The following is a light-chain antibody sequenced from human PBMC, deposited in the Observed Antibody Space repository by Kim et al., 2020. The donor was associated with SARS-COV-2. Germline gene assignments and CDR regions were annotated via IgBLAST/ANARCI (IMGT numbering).Light chain of an antibody. CDR2: DAS. J-gene: IGKJ2*01. CDR3: QEYNNLAPYT. CDR1: QSVSSN. Sequence: EIVMTQSPATLSVSPGERATLSCRASQSVSSNLAWYQQKPGQAPRLLIYDASTRATGIPARFTGSGSGTEFTLTISSLQSEDFAVYYWQEYNNLAPYTFGQGTKLEI. V-gene: IGKV3-15*01.